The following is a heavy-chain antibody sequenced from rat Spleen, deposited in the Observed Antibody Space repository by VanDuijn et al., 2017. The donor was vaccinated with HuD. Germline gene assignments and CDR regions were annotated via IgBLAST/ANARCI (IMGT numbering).Heavy chain of an antibody. J-gene: IGHJ2*01. CDR2: ISYEGSST. D-gene: IGHD5-1*01. Sequence: EVQLVESGGGLVQPGRSLKLSCAASGFTFRDYAMAWVRQAPKKGLEWVASISYEGSSTYYRDSVKGRFTISRDSAKSTLYLQMDSLRSEDTATYYCTTDELGGFDYWGQGVMVTVSS. CDR1: GFTFRDYA. CDR3: TTDELGGFDY. V-gene: IGHV5-20*01.